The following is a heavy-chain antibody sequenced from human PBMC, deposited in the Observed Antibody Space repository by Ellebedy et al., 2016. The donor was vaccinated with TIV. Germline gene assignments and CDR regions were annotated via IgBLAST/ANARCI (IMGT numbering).Heavy chain of an antibody. Sequence: MPSETLSLTCAVYGGSFSGYYWSWIRQPPGKGLEWIGEINHSGSTNYNPSLKSRVTISVDTSKNQFSLKLSSVTAADTAVYYCALLYNTGYSSGWAQFDYWGQGTLVTVSS. CDR1: GGSFSGYY. CDR3: ALLYNTGYSSGWAQFDY. V-gene: IGHV4-34*01. CDR2: INHSGST. D-gene: IGHD6-19*01. J-gene: IGHJ4*02.